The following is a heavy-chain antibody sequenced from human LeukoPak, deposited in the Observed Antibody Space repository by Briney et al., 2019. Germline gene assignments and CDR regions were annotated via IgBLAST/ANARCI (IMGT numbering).Heavy chain of an antibody. V-gene: IGHV1-69*05. CDR2: IIPIFGIA. Sequence: GSSVKVSCKASGGTFSSYTISWVRQAPGQGLEWMGRIIPIFGIANYAQKFQGRVTITTDESTSTAYMELSSLRSEDTAVYYCARGATVTLDYWGQGTLVTVSS. D-gene: IGHD4-17*01. J-gene: IGHJ4*02. CDR3: ARGATVTLDY. CDR1: GGTFSSYT.